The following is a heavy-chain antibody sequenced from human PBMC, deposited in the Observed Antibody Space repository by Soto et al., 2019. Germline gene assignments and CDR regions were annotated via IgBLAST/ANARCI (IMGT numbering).Heavy chain of an antibody. J-gene: IGHJ4*02. Sequence: EVQLVESGGGLIQPGGSLRLSCVASGFTVSSNYMTWVRQAPGKGLEWVPVIYDGGTTYYADSVKGRFTISRDNSKNTLYLQMNNLRAEDSAVYYCARDIHDYGDYGYWGQGTLVTVSS. CDR1: GFTVSSNY. CDR2: IYDGGTT. D-gene: IGHD4-17*01. CDR3: ARDIHDYGDYGY. V-gene: IGHV3-53*01.